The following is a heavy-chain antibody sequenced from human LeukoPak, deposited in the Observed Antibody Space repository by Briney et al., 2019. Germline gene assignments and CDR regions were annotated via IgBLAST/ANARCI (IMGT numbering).Heavy chain of an antibody. CDR2: ISYDGSNK. CDR1: GFTFSSYG. V-gene: IGHV3-30*18. J-gene: IGHJ5*02. D-gene: IGHD6-13*01. Sequence: GGSLRLSCAASGFTFSSYGMHWVRQAPGKGLEWVAVISYDGSNKYYADSVKGRFTISRDNSKNTLYLQMNSLRAEDTAVYYCAKDFLPGYSSSWYKGSDWFDPWGQGTLVTVSS. CDR3: AKDFLPGYSSSWYKGSDWFDP.